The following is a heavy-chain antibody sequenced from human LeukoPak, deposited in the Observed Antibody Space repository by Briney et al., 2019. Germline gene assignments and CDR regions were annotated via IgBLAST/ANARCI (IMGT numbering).Heavy chain of an antibody. CDR1: GGSISSYY. CDR3: ARVAPPEAPGYYYYMDV. V-gene: IGHV4-59*01. CDR2: IYYSGST. J-gene: IGHJ6*03. D-gene: IGHD1-14*01. Sequence: SETLSLTCTVSGGSISSYYWSWIRQPPGKGLEWIGYIYYSGSTNYNPSLKSRVTISVDTSKNQFSPKLSSVTAADTAVYYCARVAPPEAPGYYYYMDVWGKGTTVTISS.